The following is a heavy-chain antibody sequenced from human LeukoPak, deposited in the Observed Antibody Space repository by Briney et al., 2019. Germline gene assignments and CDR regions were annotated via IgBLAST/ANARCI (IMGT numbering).Heavy chain of an antibody. CDR3: ARAAYSGSYHSDY. D-gene: IGHD1-26*01. Sequence: SETLSLTCTVSGGSVNSGSYYWNWIRQPPGKGLEWIGYVYYSGSTNYNPSLKSRVTISVDTSKNQFSLKLSSVTAADTAVYYCARAAYSGSYHSDYWGQGTLVTVSS. CDR2: VYYSGST. V-gene: IGHV4-61*01. CDR1: GGSVNSGSYY. J-gene: IGHJ4*02.